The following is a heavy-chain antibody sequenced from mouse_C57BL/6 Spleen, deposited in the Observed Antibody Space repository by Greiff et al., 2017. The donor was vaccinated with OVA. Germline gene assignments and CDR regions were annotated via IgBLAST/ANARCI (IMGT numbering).Heavy chain of an antibody. J-gene: IGHJ2*01. CDR3: ATYYSNYGYYFDY. CDR2: LYPLIGST. D-gene: IGHD2-5*01. V-gene: IGHV1-77*01. Sequence: QVQLQQSGAELVKPGASVKISCKASGYTFTDYYINWVKQRRAQYREWIGKLYPLIGSTYYNEKFKGKATLTADKSSSTAYMQLSSLTSEDSAVYFCATYYSNYGYYFDYWGQGTTLTVSS. CDR1: GYTFTDYY.